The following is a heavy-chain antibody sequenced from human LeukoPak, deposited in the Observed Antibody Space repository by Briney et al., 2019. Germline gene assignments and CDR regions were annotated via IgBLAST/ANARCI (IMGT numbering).Heavy chain of an antibody. CDR2: INPSGGST. D-gene: IGHD6-6*01. J-gene: IGHJ4*02. Sequence: ASVKVSCKASGYTFTSYYMHWVRQAPGQGLEWMGIINPSGGSTSYAQKFQGRVTMTRDMSTSTVYMELSSLRSEDTAVYYCARAFDGPYSSSQRGRLNYWGQGTLVTVSS. V-gene: IGHV1-46*01. CDR3: ARAFDGPYSSSQRGRLNY. CDR1: GYTFTSYY.